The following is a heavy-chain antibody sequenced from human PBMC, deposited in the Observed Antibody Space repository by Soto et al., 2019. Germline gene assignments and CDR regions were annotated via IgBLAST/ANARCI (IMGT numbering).Heavy chain of an antibody. CDR2: INAGNGNT. V-gene: IGHV1-3*01. CDR1: GYTFTSYA. D-gene: IGHD6-19*01. Sequence: QVQLVQSGAEVKKPGASVKVSCKASGYTFTSYAMHWVRQAPGQRLEWMGWINAGNGNTKYSQKFQGRVTITRDTSASTAYMELSSLRSEDTAVYYCARGQGWNQWLVKMAADYWGQGTLVTVSS. CDR3: ARGQGWNQWLVKMAADY. J-gene: IGHJ4*02.